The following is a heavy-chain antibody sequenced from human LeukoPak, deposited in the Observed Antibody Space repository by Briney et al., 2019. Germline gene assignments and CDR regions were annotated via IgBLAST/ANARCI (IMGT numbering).Heavy chain of an antibody. D-gene: IGHD2-2*01. CDR2: INHSGST. Sequence: SETLSLTCAVYGGSFSGYYWSWIRQPPGKGLEWIGEINHSGSTNYNPSLKSRVIISVDTSKNQFSLELSSVTAADTAVYYCARRAVKGYCSSTSCYGGVDPWGQGTLVTVSS. CDR1: GGSFSGYY. CDR3: ARRAVKGYCSSTSCYGGVDP. J-gene: IGHJ5*02. V-gene: IGHV4-34*01.